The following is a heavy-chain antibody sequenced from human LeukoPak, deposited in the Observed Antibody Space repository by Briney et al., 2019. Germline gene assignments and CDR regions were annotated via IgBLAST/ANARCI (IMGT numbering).Heavy chain of an antibody. D-gene: IGHD6-13*01. CDR3: TTDSSSWYYFDY. V-gene: IGHV3-15*01. J-gene: IGHJ4*02. Sequence: GWSLRLSCAASGFTFSNALMSWVRQAPGKGLEWVGRIKSKTDGGTTDYAAPVKGRFTISRDDSKNTLYLQMNSLKTEDTAVYYCTTDSSSWYYFDYWGQGILVTVSS. CDR2: IKSKTDGGTT. CDR1: GFTFSNAL.